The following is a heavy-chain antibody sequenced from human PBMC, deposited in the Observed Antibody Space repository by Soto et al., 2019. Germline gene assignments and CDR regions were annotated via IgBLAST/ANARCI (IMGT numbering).Heavy chain of an antibody. CDR3: AKDYGYCSGGSCYYNWFDP. Sequence: LRLSCAASGFTFSSYAMSWVRQAPGKGLEWVSAISGSGGSTYYADSVKGRFTISRDNSKNTLYLQMNSLRAEDTAVYYCAKDYGYCSGGSCYYNWFDPWGQGTLVTVSS. D-gene: IGHD2-15*01. J-gene: IGHJ5*02. V-gene: IGHV3-23*01. CDR1: GFTFSSYA. CDR2: ISGSGGST.